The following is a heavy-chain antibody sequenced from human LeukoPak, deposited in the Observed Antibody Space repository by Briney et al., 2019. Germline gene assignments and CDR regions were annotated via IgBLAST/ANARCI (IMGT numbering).Heavy chain of an antibody. V-gene: IGHV4-39*01. Sequence: PETVSLTCTVSGGSISTRSYYWAWIRQPPGKGLEWIGSIYYSGSTYYNPSLRSRVTISVETSKNQFSLNLSSVTAADTAMYYCARHQREVVGYGDHSTGYYMDVWGKGTTVTVSS. CDR2: IYYSGST. CDR3: ARHQREVVGYGDHSTGYYMDV. J-gene: IGHJ6*03. CDR1: GGSISTRSYY. D-gene: IGHD4-17*01.